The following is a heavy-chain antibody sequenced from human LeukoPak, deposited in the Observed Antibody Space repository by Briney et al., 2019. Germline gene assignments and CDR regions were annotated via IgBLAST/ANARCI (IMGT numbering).Heavy chain of an antibody. Sequence: SETLSLTCTVSGGSISSDDYWWGWIRQPPGRGLEWIGTIFYSGTTYYNPSLKSRVTISVETSKNQFSLKLISVTAADTAVYYCARGVVGATHWFDPWGQGTLVTVSS. CDR2: IFYSGTT. CDR1: GGSISSDDYW. D-gene: IGHD1-26*01. J-gene: IGHJ5*02. V-gene: IGHV4-39*01. CDR3: ARGVVGATHWFDP.